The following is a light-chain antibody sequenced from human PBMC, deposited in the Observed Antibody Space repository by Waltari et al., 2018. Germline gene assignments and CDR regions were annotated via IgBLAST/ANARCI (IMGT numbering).Light chain of an antibody. Sequence: QTEVTQEPSLSVSPGGTVTLTCGLNSASVSTYYYLRWYQQTPGQAPRTLIYSTTTRPSGIPDRFSGTILGIKAALTITVAQADDETDYYCVLYMGSGIWVFGGGTKLTVL. J-gene: IGLJ3*02. V-gene: IGLV8-61*01. CDR2: STT. CDR3: VLYMGSGIWV. CDR1: SASVSTYYY.